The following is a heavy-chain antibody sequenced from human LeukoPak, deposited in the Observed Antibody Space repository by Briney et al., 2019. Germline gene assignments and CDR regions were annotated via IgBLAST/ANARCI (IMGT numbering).Heavy chain of an antibody. CDR1: GYSFTTYW. CDR3: ASPRVGATAFDI. Sequence: GESLKISCKGSGYSFTTYWIGWVRQMPGKGLEYMGIINPGDSDTRYSPSFQGQVTISVDKSISPAYLQWSSLKASDTAMYYCASPRVGATAFDIWGQGTLVTVSS. D-gene: IGHD1-26*01. CDR2: INPGDSDT. J-gene: IGHJ3*02. V-gene: IGHV5-51*01.